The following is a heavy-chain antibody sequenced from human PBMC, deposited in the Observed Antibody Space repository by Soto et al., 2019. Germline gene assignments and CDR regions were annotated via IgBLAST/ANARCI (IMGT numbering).Heavy chain of an antibody. CDR2: INPNTGYT. CDR1: GYTFTSYD. Sequence: ASVKVSCKASGYTFTSYDINWVRQATGQGLEWMGWINPNTGYTDYAQKFQDRATMTGNTSITTAYMELSSLRSEDTAVYYCVRGRVMITFGVVIVIDYWGQGSPVTVS. J-gene: IGHJ4*02. V-gene: IGHV1-8*01. CDR3: VRGRVMITFGVVIVIDY. D-gene: IGHD3-16*02.